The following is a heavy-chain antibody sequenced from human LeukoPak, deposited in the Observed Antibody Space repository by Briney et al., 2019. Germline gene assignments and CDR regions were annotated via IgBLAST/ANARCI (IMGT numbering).Heavy chain of an antibody. CDR2: IYYSGRT. V-gene: IGHV4-39*01. J-gene: IGHJ1*01. CDR1: GDSVSRSDSY. D-gene: IGHD3-22*01. Sequence: PSETLSLTCSVSGDSVSRSDSYWDWIRQPPRKGLEWIGTIYYSGRTYYSPSLKSRVTMSVDPSNNQFSLTLRPVTAADTAVYYCARRRYYDGSGYLEWGQGTLLSVSS. CDR3: ARRRYYDGSGYLE.